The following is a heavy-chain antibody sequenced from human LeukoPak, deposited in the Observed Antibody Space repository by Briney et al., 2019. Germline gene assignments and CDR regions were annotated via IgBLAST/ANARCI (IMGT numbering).Heavy chain of an antibody. CDR3: ARGPYDYVWGSFDY. CDR1: GFTFSSYW. CDR2: INSDGSTT. V-gene: IGHV3-74*01. Sequence: PGGSLRLSCVASGFTFSSYWMHWVRQAPGKGLVWVSRINSDGSTTTYADSVKGRFTISRDNAKNTLYLQMNSLRAEDTAVYYCARGPYDYVWGSFDYWGQGTLVTVSS. J-gene: IGHJ4*02. D-gene: IGHD3-16*01.